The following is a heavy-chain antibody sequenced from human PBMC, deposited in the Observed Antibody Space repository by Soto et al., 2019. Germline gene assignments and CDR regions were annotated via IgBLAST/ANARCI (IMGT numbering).Heavy chain of an antibody. J-gene: IGHJ4*02. CDR3: ASSYGSGYRAFHY. CDR2: VNPIVSRS. Sequence: QVQLVQSGAEVKRPGSSVKVCCKASGDTFNFCSINWVRQAPGLGLEWMGRVNPIVSRSNYAQKFQGRVTMTADKSTSTAYMELSSLRSEDTAIYYCASSYGSGYRAFHYWGQGALVTVSS. CDR1: GDTFNFCS. V-gene: IGHV1-69*02. D-gene: IGHD3-10*01.